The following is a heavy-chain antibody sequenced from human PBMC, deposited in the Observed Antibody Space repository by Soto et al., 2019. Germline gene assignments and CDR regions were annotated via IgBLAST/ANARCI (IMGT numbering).Heavy chain of an antibody. Sequence: GGSLRLSCAASGFTFDDYAMHWVRQAPGKGLEWVSGISWNSGSIGYADSVKGRFTISRDNAKNSLYLQMSSLRAEDTALYYCAKDISYDYTFDYWGQGTLVTVSS. J-gene: IGHJ4*02. CDR2: ISWNSGSI. CDR1: GFTFDDYA. D-gene: IGHD5-12*01. V-gene: IGHV3-9*01. CDR3: AKDISYDYTFDY.